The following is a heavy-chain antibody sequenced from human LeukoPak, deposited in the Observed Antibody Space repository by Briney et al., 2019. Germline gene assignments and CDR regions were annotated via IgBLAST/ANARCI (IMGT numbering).Heavy chain of an antibody. V-gene: IGHV4-59*01. D-gene: IGHD6-19*01. Sequence: SETLSLTCTVSGSSINNYWWAWIRQPPGKGLQWIGYRHSSGATSYNLSLESRVTISVDTSKNQFSLKLSSVTAADTAVYYCARIRSSGWGDAFDIWGQGTMVTVSS. CDR2: RHSSGAT. J-gene: IGHJ3*02. CDR1: GSSINNYW. CDR3: ARIRSSGWGDAFDI.